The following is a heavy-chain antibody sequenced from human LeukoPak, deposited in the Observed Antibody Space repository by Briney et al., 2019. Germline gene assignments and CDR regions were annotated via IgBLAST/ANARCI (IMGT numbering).Heavy chain of an antibody. CDR3: ARGTIAAAGTRYYYMDV. Sequence: PSETLSLTCAVYGGSFSGYYWSWIRQPPGKGLEWIGEINHSGSTNYNPSLKSRVTISVDTSKNQFSLKLSSVTAADTAVYYCARGTIAAAGTRYYYMDVWGKGTTVTISS. CDR2: INHSGST. V-gene: IGHV4-34*01. CDR1: GGSFSGYY. D-gene: IGHD6-13*01. J-gene: IGHJ6*03.